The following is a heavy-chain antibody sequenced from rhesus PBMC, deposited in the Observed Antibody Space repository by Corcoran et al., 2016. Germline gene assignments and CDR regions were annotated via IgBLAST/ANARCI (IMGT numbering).Heavy chain of an antibody. Sequence: QVTLKESGPALVKPTQTLTLTCTFSGLSISTTGTGVGWIRQPPGKALEWLTSIYWLDSKYYNASLKSRLTISMDTSKNQVALTMANMDPVDTATYFCARVLAGHRFDVWGPGVLVTVSS. CDR1: GLSISTTGTG. J-gene: IGHJ5-1*01. CDR3: ARVLAGHRFDV. V-gene: IGHV2-95*01. CDR2: IYWLDSK.